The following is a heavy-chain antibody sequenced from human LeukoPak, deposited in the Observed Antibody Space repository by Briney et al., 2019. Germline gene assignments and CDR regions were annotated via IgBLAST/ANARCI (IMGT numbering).Heavy chain of an antibody. D-gene: IGHD3-10*01. V-gene: IGHV2-5*02. CDR1: GFSLSTSGVG. CDR3: AHTHLPGLWSDAFDI. CDR2: IYWDDDK. Sequence: SGPTLVNPTQTLTLTCTFSGFSLSTSGVGVGWIRQTPGKALEGLALIYWDDDKRYSPSLKSRLTITKDTSKNQVVLTMTNMDPVDTATYYCAHTHLPGLWSDAFDIWGQGTMVTVSS. J-gene: IGHJ3*02.